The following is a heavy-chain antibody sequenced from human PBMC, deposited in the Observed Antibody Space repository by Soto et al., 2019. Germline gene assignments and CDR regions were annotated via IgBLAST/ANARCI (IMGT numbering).Heavy chain of an antibody. Sequence: GSLRLSCAASGFTFRANWMSWVRQAPGKGLEWVANINQDGGEKYYVDSVKGRFTISRDNAKNSLYLQMNSLRAEDTAIYYCATRDCSSSSCCYFDYWGQGTLVTVSS. D-gene: IGHD2-2*01. CDR1: GFTFRANW. CDR2: INQDGGEK. CDR3: ATRDCSSSSCCYFDY. J-gene: IGHJ4*02. V-gene: IGHV3-7*01.